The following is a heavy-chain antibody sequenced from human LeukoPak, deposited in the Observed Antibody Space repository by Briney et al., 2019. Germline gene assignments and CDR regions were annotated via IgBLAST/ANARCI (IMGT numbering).Heavy chain of an antibody. Sequence: GASVKVSCKASEYTFTGYYLHWVRQAPGQGLEWMGWINPNSGGTNYAQKFQGRVTMTGDTSISTAYMELSRLSSDDTAIYYCAGRPDTAIVPIFDYWGQGTLVTVSS. CDR2: INPNSGGT. V-gene: IGHV1-2*02. CDR1: EYTFTGYY. J-gene: IGHJ4*02. D-gene: IGHD5-18*01. CDR3: AGRPDTAIVPIFDY.